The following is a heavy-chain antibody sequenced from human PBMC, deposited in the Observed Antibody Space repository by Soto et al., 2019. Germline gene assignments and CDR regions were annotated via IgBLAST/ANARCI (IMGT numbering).Heavy chain of an antibody. J-gene: IGHJ4*02. CDR1: GFTFSNFG. CDR2: IWHDGKNK. CDR3: ATDPGQDEAMDY. Sequence: QVQVVESGGGVVQPGTSLRLSCAASGFTFSNFGMHWVRQAPGKGLEWVAVIWHDGKNKYYADSAKGRFTISRDNSKNTLYRQMNSLRAEDTAVYYCATDPGQDEAMDYWGQGTLVTVSS. V-gene: IGHV3-33*01.